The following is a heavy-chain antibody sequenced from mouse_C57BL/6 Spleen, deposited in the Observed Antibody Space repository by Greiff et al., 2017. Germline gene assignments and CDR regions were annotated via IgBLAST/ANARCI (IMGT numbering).Heavy chain of an antibody. CDR3: TRWVVAPYYFDY. J-gene: IGHJ2*01. V-gene: IGHV1-15*01. D-gene: IGHD1-1*01. Sequence: QVQLQQSGAELVRPGASVTLSCKASGYTFTDYEMHWVKQTPVHGLEWIGAIDPETGGTAYNQKFKGKAILTADKSSSTAYMELRSLTSEDSAVYYCTRWVVAPYYFDYWGQGTTLTVSS. CDR1: GYTFTDYE. CDR2: IDPETGGT.